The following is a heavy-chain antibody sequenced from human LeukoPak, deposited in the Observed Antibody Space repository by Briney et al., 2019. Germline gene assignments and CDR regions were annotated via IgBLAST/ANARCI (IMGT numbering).Heavy chain of an antibody. D-gene: IGHD3-10*01. Sequence: SVKVSCKASGGTFSSYAISWVRQAPGQGLEWMGGIIPIFGTANYAQKFQGRVTITTDESTSTAYMELSSLRSEATAVYYCAMGPYGSGSSMDYWGQGTLVTVSS. CDR1: GGTFSSYA. CDR2: IIPIFGTA. CDR3: AMGPYGSGSSMDY. J-gene: IGHJ4*02. V-gene: IGHV1-69*05.